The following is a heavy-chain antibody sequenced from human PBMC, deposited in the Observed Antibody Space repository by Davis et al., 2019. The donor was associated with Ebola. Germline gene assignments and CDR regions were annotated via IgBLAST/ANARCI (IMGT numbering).Heavy chain of an antibody. Sequence: SVKVSCKASGDTFNNYSFRWVRQAPGQGLEWMGRIIPLLGVANYAPKFQGRISLTADTSTSTAYMELRSLTSDDTAVYYCAKGVGSGWGFYFEFWGQGTLVTVSS. CDR1: GDTFNNYS. CDR3: AKGVGSGWGFYFEF. D-gene: IGHD6-19*01. J-gene: IGHJ4*02. V-gene: IGHV1-69*02. CDR2: IIPLLGVA.